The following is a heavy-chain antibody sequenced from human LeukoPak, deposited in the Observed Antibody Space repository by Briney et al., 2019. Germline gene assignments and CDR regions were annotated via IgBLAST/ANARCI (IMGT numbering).Heavy chain of an antibody. J-gene: IGHJ5*02. CDR3: ARVVLGIWFGELLAFDP. Sequence: PSETLSLTCIVSGYSISNSYYWGWIRQPPGKGLEWIGYIYYSGSTNYNPSLKSRVTISVDTSKNQFSLKLSSVTAADTAAYYCARVVLGIWFGELLAFDPWGQGTLVTVSS. D-gene: IGHD3-10*01. V-gene: IGHV4-59*01. CDR1: GYSISNSYY. CDR2: IYYSGST.